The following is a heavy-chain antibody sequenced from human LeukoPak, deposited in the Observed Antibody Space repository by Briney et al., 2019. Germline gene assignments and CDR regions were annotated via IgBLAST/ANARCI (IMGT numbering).Heavy chain of an antibody. D-gene: IGHD5-12*01. V-gene: IGHV4-61*01. Sequence: KTSQTLSLTCTVSGGSISSGSYYWSWIRQPPGKGLEWIGYIYYSGSTNYNPSLKSRVTISVDTSKNQFSLKLSSVTAADTAVYYCARDQRYDSGYGANWFDPWGQGTLVTVSS. J-gene: IGHJ5*02. CDR3: ARDQRYDSGYGANWFDP. CDR2: IYYSGST. CDR1: GGSISSGSYY.